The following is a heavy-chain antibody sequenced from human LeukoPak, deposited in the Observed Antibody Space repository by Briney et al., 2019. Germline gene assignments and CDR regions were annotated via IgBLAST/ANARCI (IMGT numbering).Heavy chain of an antibody. CDR3: ARARGPVGATTGFDY. J-gene: IGHJ4*02. CDR2: INWNGGST. Sequence: GGSMRPSCAASGFTSDDYGMSWVRQAPGKLLEWVSGINWNGGSTGYADSVKGRFTISRDNAKNSLYLQVNSMRAEDTALYYCARARGPVGATTGFDYWGQGTLVTVSS. D-gene: IGHD1-26*01. CDR1: GFTSDDYG. V-gene: IGHV3-20*04.